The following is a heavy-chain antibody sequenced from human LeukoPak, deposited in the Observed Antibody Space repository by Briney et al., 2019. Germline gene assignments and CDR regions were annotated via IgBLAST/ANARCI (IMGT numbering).Heavy chain of an antibody. CDR2: IIPIFGTA. Sequence: SVKVSCKASGGTFSSYAISWVRQAPGQGLEWMGGIIPIFGTANYAQKFQGRFTITADESTSTAYMELSSLRSEDTAVYYCAREGDSSSPFDYWGQGTLVTVSS. D-gene: IGHD6-6*01. J-gene: IGHJ4*02. V-gene: IGHV1-69*01. CDR3: AREGDSSSPFDY. CDR1: GGTFSSYA.